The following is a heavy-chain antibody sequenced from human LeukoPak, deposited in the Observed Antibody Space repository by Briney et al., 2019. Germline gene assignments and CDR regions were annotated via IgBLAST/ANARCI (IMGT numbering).Heavy chain of an antibody. CDR2: INWNGGST. V-gene: IGHV3-20*04. Sequence: GGSLRLSCAASGFTFDDYGMSWVRQAPGKGLEWVSGINWNGGSTGYADSVKGRFTISRDNAKNSLYLQMNSLRAEDTALYYCARDQRGECSGGSCFSTLYYYYYYMDVWGKGTTVTVSS. CDR3: ARDQRGECSGGSCFSTLYYYYYYMDV. CDR1: GFTFDDYG. J-gene: IGHJ6*03. D-gene: IGHD2-15*01.